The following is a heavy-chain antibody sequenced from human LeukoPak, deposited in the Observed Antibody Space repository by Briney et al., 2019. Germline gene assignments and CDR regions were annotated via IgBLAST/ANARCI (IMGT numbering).Heavy chain of an antibody. D-gene: IGHD3-16*01. CDR1: GYTFTGYY. Sequence: SVKVSCKASGYTFTGYYMHWVRQAPGQRLEWIGWIVVGSGNTNYAQKFQERVTITRDMSTSTAYMELSSLRSEDTAVYYCAAARGGGAFDIWGQGTMVTVSS. CDR2: IVVGSGNT. V-gene: IGHV1-58*02. J-gene: IGHJ3*02. CDR3: AAARGGGAFDI.